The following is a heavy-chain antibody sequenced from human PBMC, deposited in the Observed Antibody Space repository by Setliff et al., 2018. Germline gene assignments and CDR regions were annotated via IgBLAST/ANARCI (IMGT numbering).Heavy chain of an antibody. D-gene: IGHD3-10*01. V-gene: IGHV4-59*12. CDR3: ARGKGTWVLLRWFDP. CDR1: GGSISSYY. J-gene: IGHJ5*02. CDR2: IYYSGST. Sequence: ASETLSLTCTVSGGSISSYYWSWIRQPPGKGLEWIGYIYYSGSTNYNPSLKSRVTISVDTSKNQFSLKLSSVTAADTAVYYCARGKGTWVLLRWFDPWGQGTLVTVSS.